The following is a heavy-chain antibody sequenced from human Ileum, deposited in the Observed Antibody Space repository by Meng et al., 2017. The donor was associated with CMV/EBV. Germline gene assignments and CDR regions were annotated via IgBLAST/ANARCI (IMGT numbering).Heavy chain of an antibody. V-gene: IGHV6-1*01. CDR1: GGSVSGNSVA. CDR3: ARGESSSPDY. CDR2: TYYRARWYN. D-gene: IGHD6-13*01. Sequence: HAQFQQSGPGLVKPSQTLSLTCAISGGSVSGNSVAWNGIRQSPSGGLEWLGRTYYRARWYNDYAESVKSRITINPDTSTNQFSLDLSSVTPEDTAIYYCARGESSSPDYWGQGTLVTVSS. J-gene: IGHJ4*02.